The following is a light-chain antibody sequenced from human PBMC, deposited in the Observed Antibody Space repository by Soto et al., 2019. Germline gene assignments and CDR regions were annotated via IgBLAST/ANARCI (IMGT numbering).Light chain of an antibody. V-gene: IGKV1-5*03. CDR1: QTISSW. Sequence: DIQMTQSPSTLSGSVGGRVTITCRASQTISSWLAWYQQKPGKAPKLLIYKASTLKSGVPSRSSGSGSGTEFTLTISSLQPDDFATSYCQHYNSHPWTFGQRTKVDIK. J-gene: IGKJ1*01. CDR2: KAS. CDR3: QHYNSHPWT.